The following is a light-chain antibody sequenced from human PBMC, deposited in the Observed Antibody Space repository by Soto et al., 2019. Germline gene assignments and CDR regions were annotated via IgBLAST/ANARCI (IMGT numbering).Light chain of an antibody. V-gene: IGKV3-11*01. CDR2: DAS. J-gene: IGKJ5*01. Sequence: IVLTQSPATLSLWPGETAILSCRASQTVSSYLSWYQHKPGQAPRLLIYDASKRPPGIPARFSGSGSGTDFTLTISSLEREDVAVYYCQQRRTSITFGQGTRLEIE. CDR1: QTVSSY. CDR3: QQRRTSIT.